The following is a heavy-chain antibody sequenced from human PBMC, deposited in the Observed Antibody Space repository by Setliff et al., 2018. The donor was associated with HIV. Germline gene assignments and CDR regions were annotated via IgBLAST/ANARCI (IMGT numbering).Heavy chain of an antibody. CDR1: GDSINAHY. V-gene: IGHV4-59*11. CDR3: ARSTVGAGASFP. CDR2: ISHSGNT. Sequence: ETLSLTCTVSGDSINAHYWSWIRQPPGKGLEWIGCISHSGNTNFNPSLNSRVTISLDTSKNQFSLRLTSLTAADTAIYYCARSTVGAGASFPWGRGILVTVSS. D-gene: IGHD1-26*01. J-gene: IGHJ5*02.